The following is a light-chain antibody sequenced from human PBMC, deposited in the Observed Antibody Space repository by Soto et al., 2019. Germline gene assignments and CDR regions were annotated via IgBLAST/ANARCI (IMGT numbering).Light chain of an antibody. V-gene: IGLV1-44*01. CDR1: SSNIGSNT. J-gene: IGLJ1*01. Sequence: QSVLTQPPSASGTPGQRVTISCSGSSSNIGSNTVNWYQQLPGTAPKHLIYSNNQRPSGVPDRFSGSTSGTSASLAISGLQSEEDADYYCAAWDDSLNGSYVFGTGTKLTVL. CDR3: AAWDDSLNGSYV. CDR2: SNN.